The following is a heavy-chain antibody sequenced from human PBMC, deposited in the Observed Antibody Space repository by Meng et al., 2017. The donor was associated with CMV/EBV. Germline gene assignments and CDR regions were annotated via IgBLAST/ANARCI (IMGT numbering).Heavy chain of an antibody. Sequence: SCTDSGFTFGDYAMSWVRQAPGRGLEWVGFLRSKVYGGTTEYAATVKGRFTISRDDSKSIAYMQMNSLKTEDTAVYYCTSLLLWFGRLLGSPYGMDFWGQGTPVTVSS. CDR1: GFTFGDYA. CDR2: LRSKVYGGTT. V-gene: IGHV3-49*04. D-gene: IGHD3-10*01. J-gene: IGHJ6*02. CDR3: TSLLLWFGRLLGSPYGMDF.